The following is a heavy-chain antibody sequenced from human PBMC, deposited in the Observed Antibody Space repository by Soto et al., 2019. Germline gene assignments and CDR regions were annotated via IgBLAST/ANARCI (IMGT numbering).Heavy chain of an antibody. V-gene: IGHV4-30-4*01. CDR1: GGSISSGDYF. CDR3: ARAAGWSHNFDY. CDR2: IYNSGST. J-gene: IGHJ4*02. Sequence: QVQLQESGPGLVKPSQTLSLTCTVSGGSISSGDYFWTWIRQPPGKGLEWIGFIYNSGSTYYNPSLKSRVTRSIDTSKNQFSLKLTSVTAADTAVYYCARAAGWSHNFDYWGQGTLVTVSS. D-gene: IGHD2-15*01.